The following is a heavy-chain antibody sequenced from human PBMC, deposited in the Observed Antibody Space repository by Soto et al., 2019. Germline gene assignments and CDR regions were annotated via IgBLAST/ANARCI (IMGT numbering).Heavy chain of an antibody. CDR1: GLSFNIYW. Sequence: EVQLVESGGGLVQPGGSLRLSCAASGLSFNIYWMHWVRQVPGKGLVWLARINSDGSHTIYVDSVKGRFTISRDNAKNTVFLQMDSLRDEDTGVYYCAGGMAGQDVWGQGTTVTVSS. J-gene: IGHJ6*02. CDR2: INSDGSHT. V-gene: IGHV3-74*01. CDR3: AGGMAGQDV.